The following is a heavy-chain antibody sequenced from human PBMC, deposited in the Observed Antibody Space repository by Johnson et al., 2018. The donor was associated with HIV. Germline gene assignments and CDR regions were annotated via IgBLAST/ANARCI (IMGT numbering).Heavy chain of an antibody. J-gene: IGHJ3*02. CDR2: IWYDGTNK. Sequence: QVQLVESGGGVVQPGRSLRLSCAASGFTFSSYGMHWVRQAPGKGLEWVALIWYDGTNKYYADSVKGRFTISRDNSKTTLYLQMNSLRAEDTAVYYCAVEAVTLRGWGHVFDIWGQGTMVTVSS. V-gene: IGHV3-33*01. CDR3: AVEAVTLRGWGHVFDI. CDR1: GFTFSSYG. D-gene: IGHD3-16*01.